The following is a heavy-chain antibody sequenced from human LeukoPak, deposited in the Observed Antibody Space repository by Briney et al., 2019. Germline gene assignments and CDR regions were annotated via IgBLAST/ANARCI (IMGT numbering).Heavy chain of an antibody. Sequence: SETLTLTCTVSGGSISSYYWSWIRQPPGKGLEWIGYIYYNGSTNYNPSLKSRVTISVDTSKNQFSLKLSSVTAADTAVYYCARDQGTGVNWFDPWGQGTLVTVSS. D-gene: IGHD3-10*01. CDR2: IYYNGST. J-gene: IGHJ5*02. CDR1: GGSISSYY. CDR3: ARDQGTGVNWFDP. V-gene: IGHV4-59*01.